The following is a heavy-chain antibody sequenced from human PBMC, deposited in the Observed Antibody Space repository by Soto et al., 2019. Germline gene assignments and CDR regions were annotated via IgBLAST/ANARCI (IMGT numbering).Heavy chain of an antibody. CDR2: IKQDGSEK. J-gene: IGHJ5*02. CDR1: GFTFSSYW. CDR3: ARKYSSSWPNWFDP. V-gene: IGHV3-7*01. D-gene: IGHD6-13*01. Sequence: PGGSLRLSCAASGFTFSSYWMSWVRQAPGKGLEWVANIKQDGSEKYYVDSVKGRFTISRDNAKNSLYLQMNSLRAEDTAVYYCARKYSSSWPNWFDPWGQGTLVTVSS.